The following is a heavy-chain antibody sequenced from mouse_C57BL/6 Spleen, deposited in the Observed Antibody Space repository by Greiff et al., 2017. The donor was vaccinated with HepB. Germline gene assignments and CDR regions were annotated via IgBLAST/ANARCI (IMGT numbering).Heavy chain of an antibody. V-gene: IGHV1-15*01. D-gene: IGHD3-3*01. CDR1: GYTFTDYE. CDR3: TRGCVDY. Sequence: VKLMESGAELVRPGASVTLSCKASGYTFTDYEMHWVKQTPVHGLEWIGAIDPETGGTAYNQKFKGKAILTAVKSSSTAYMGLRSLTSEDSAVYYCTRGCVDYWGQGTTLTVSS. J-gene: IGHJ2*01. CDR2: IDPETGGT.